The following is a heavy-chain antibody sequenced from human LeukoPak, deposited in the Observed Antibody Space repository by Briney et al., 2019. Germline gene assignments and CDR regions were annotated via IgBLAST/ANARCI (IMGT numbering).Heavy chain of an antibody. CDR2: IYYSGNT. CDR1: GDSISSGGYS. Sequence: SQTLSLTCAVSGDSISSGGYSWSWIRQPPGKGLEWIGYIYYSGNTYYNPPLKSRITISVDTSKNQFSLKLSSVTAADTAVYYCARGVCSGGSCLLSNWYFDLWGRGTLVTVSS. CDR3: ARGVCSGGSCLLSNWYFDL. D-gene: IGHD2-15*01. J-gene: IGHJ2*01. V-gene: IGHV4-30-4*07.